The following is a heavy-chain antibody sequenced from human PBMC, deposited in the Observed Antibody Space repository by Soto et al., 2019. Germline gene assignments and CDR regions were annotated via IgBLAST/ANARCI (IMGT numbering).Heavy chain of an antibody. CDR1: GFTFSDHY. Sequence: PGGSLRLSCAASGFTFSDHYMAWIRQAPGEGLAWVSAIGASGDTTYYADSVKGRFTISRDNAKNSLYLQMNSLRAEDTAVYYCTIVRVADSALDHWGQGTLVTVSS. D-gene: IGHD3-10*02. CDR2: IGASGDTT. V-gene: IGHV3-11*04. CDR3: TIVRVADSALDH. J-gene: IGHJ4*02.